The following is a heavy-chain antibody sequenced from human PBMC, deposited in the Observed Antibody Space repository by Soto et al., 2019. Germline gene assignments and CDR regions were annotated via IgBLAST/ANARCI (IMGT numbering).Heavy chain of an antibody. D-gene: IGHD2-2*01. CDR3: LRGIGYCSSINCYSSRRLRFDS. CDR2: VNRSGTT. CDR1: GGSFSGYY. J-gene: IGHJ4*02. V-gene: IGHV4-34*01. Sequence: QVQLQQWGAGLLKPSETLSLTCGVYGGSFSGYYWTWIRQSPEKGLEWIGEVNRSGTTYYNPSLKTRVTISVHTPKNQFSLKMSSVTAAATAVHYCLRGIGYCSSINCYSSRRLRFDSWGQGTLVTVSS.